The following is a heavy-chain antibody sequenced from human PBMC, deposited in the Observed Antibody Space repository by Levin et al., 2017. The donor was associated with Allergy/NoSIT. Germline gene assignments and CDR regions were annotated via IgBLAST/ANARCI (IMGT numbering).Heavy chain of an antibody. CDR1: GGSIRTYY. V-gene: IGHV4-59*13. CDR2: MDYSGTT. CDR3: ARTRGIDSGSYPFDY. Sequence: SQTLSLTCTVSGGSIRTYYWSWIRQPPGKGLEWIGYMDYSGTTNYNPSLKSRVTISIDTSKKQFSLKLTSVTAADTAVYYCARTRGIDSGSYPFDYWGQGTLVTVSS. J-gene: IGHJ4*02. D-gene: IGHD3-10*01.